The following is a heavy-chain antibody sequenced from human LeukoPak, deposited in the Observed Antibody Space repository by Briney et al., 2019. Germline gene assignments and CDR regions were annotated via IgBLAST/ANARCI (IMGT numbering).Heavy chain of an antibody. J-gene: IGHJ4*02. D-gene: IGHD3-10*01. CDR2: ISYDGSNK. V-gene: IGHV3-30*04. Sequence: PGRSLRLSCAASGFTFSSYAMHWVRQAPGKGLEWVAVISYDGSNKYYADSVKGRFTISRDNSKNTLYLQMNSLRAEDTAVYYCASSGDPDYFDYWGQGTLVTVSS. CDR3: ASSGDPDYFDY. CDR1: GFTFSSYA.